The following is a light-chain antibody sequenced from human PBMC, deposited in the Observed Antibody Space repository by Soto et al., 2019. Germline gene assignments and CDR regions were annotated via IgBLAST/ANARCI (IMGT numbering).Light chain of an antibody. Sequence: DIQMTQSPSSLSESAGDRVTITCRASQGISTYLNWYQQKPGKAPKLLIYAASSLQSGVPSRFSGSGSETDFTLTISSLQPEDFATYSCQQSYRTTWTFGQGTKV. V-gene: IGKV1-39*01. J-gene: IGKJ1*01. CDR1: QGISTY. CDR3: QQSYRTTWT. CDR2: AAS.